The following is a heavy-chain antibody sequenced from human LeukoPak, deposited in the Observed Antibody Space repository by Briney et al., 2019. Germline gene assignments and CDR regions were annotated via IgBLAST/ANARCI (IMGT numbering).Heavy chain of an antibody. J-gene: IGHJ4*02. Sequence: PSETLSLTCTVSGGSISSRTDYWGWGWIRQPPGKGLEWIGSLYNSGSAYYNPSLKSRVTISVDTSKNQFSLKVNSVTAADTAVYYCARRTRTSGWYRVDYWGQGTLVTVSS. CDR2: LYNSGSA. CDR3: ARRTRTSGWYRVDY. D-gene: IGHD6-19*01. CDR1: GGSISSRTDY. V-gene: IGHV4-39*01.